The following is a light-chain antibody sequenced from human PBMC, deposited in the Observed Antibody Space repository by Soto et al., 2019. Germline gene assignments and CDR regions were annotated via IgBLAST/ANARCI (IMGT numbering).Light chain of an antibody. Sequence: EIVLTQSPGTLSLSPGERATLSCRASQSVSSSYLAWYQQKPGQAPRLLIYGASSRATGIRDRFSGSGSGTDFTLTISRLEPEDFAVYYCQQSGSSPMTFGQGTKVEIE. CDR1: QSVSSSY. CDR3: QQSGSSPMT. J-gene: IGKJ1*01. V-gene: IGKV3-20*01. CDR2: GAS.